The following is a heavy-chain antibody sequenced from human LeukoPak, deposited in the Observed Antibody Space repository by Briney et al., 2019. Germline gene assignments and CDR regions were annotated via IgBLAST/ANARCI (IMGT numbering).Heavy chain of an antibody. D-gene: IGHD3-22*01. CDR3: ARARAYHYYDSSGYSV. CDR1: GFTFSGYW. J-gene: IGHJ4*02. Sequence: GGSLRLSCAASGFTFSGYWMSWVRQAPGKGLEWVANIKQDGSEKYYVDSVKGRFTIARDNAKNSLYLQMNSLRAEDTAVYYCARARAYHYYDSSGYSVWGQGTLVTVSS. V-gene: IGHV3-7*03. CDR2: IKQDGSEK.